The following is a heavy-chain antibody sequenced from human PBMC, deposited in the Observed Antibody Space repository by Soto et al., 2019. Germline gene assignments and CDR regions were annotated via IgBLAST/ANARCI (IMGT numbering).Heavy chain of an antibody. Sequence: SCPTLVNPTQTLTLTCTFSWFSPSTSGMCVSCIRHPPGKALEWLALIDWADGKYYSTSLKTRLTISKDTSKNQVVLTMTNMDPVDTATYYCARAFPAPVDWSQGTLVTVSS. CDR3: ARAFPAPVD. J-gene: IGHJ4*02. CDR1: WFSPSTSGMC. V-gene: IGHV2-70*01. CDR2: IDWADGK.